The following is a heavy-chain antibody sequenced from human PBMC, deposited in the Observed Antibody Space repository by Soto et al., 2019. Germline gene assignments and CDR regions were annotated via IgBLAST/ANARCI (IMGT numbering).Heavy chain of an antibody. CDR3: AKMALIVGATGDDY. Sequence: GGSLRLSCAASGFTFSSYGMHWVRQAPGKGLEWVAVISYDGSNKYYADSVKGRFTISRDNSKNTLYLQMNSLRAEDTAVYYCAKMALIVGATGDDYWGQGTLVTVSS. CDR2: ISYDGSNK. D-gene: IGHD1-26*01. J-gene: IGHJ4*02. CDR1: GFTFSSYG. V-gene: IGHV3-30*18.